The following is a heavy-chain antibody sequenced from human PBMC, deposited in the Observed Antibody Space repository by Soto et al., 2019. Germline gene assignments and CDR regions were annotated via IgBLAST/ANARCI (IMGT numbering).Heavy chain of an antibody. CDR2: IYYSGST. D-gene: IGHD3-10*01. Sequence: SETLSLTCAVSRGSISRGAYYWRWIRQHPGKRLEWIGYIYYSGSTHYNPSLESRVTISGNTCENHVSLKLSSVTVADTAVYYCTRALKYGSGIGPWGPGTRQAVSS. CDR1: RGSISRGAYY. J-gene: IGHJ5*02. CDR3: TRALKYGSGIGP. V-gene: IGHV4-31*11.